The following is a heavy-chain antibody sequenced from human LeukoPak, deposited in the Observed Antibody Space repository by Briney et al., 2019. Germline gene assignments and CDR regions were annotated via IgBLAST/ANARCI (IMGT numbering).Heavy chain of an antibody. Sequence: GGSLGLSCAASGFTFSSYTMHWVRQAPGKGLEWVAVISYDGSNKYYADSVKGRFTISRDNSKNTLYLQMNSLRAEDTAVYYCAREGNYVWGSYRYTGYFDYWGQGTLVTVSS. CDR2: ISYDGSNK. CDR3: AREGNYVWGSYRYTGYFDY. D-gene: IGHD3-16*02. V-gene: IGHV3-30-3*01. CDR1: GFTFSSYT. J-gene: IGHJ4*02.